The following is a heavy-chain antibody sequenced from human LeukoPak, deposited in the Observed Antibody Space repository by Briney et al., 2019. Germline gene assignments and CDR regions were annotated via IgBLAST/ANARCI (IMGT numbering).Heavy chain of an antibody. Sequence: PPGGSLSLSCTASGFTFGDYAMSWFRQAPGKGLEWVGFIRSKAYGGTTEYAASVKGRFTISRDDSKSIAYLQMNSLKTEDTAVYYCTRDLGVAAADYWGQGTLVTVSS. CDR1: GFTFGDYA. CDR2: IRSKAYGGTT. CDR3: TRDLGVAAADY. J-gene: IGHJ4*02. D-gene: IGHD6-13*01. V-gene: IGHV3-49*03.